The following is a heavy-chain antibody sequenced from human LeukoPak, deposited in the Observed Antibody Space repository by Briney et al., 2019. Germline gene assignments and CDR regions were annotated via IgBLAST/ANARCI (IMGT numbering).Heavy chain of an antibody. CDR1: GFTFSSYS. D-gene: IGHD1-26*01. Sequence: PGGSLRLSCAASGFTFSSYSMNWVRQAPGKGLEWVSSISSSSSYIYYADSVKGRFTISRDNAKNSLYLQMNSLRPEDTAVYYCAKDSTRVGATLDYWGQGTLVTVSS. V-gene: IGHV3-21*01. CDR3: AKDSTRVGATLDY. CDR2: ISSSSSYI. J-gene: IGHJ4*02.